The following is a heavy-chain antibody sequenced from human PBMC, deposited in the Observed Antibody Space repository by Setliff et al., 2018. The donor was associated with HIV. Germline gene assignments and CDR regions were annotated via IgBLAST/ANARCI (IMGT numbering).Heavy chain of an antibody. CDR2: IWFDGSYT. CDR1: GFTFSSYG. J-gene: IGHJ3*02. CDR3: ARDPDYYDSSGPDDAFDI. V-gene: IGHV3-33*01. D-gene: IGHD3-22*01. Sequence: LRLSCAASGFTFSSYGMHWVRQAPGKGLEWVAVIWFDGSYTYYADSVKGRFTISRDNAKNSLYLQMNSLRAEDTAVYYCARDPDYYDSSGPDDAFDIWGQGTMVTVSS.